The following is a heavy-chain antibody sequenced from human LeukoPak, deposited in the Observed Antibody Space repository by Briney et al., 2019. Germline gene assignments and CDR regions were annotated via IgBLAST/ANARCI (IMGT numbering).Heavy chain of an antibody. CDR1: GGSFSSYV. CDR3: ARVGGGKLLYYYYMDV. J-gene: IGHJ6*03. CDR2: IIPVVGVS. D-gene: IGHD4-23*01. Sequence: GASVKVSCKASGGSFSSYVITWVRQAPGQGLEWMGGIIPVVGVSNFAQKFQGRVTIAADESTSTAYMELSSLRSEDTAVYYCARVGGGKLLYYYYMDVWGKGTTVTVSS. V-gene: IGHV1-69*10.